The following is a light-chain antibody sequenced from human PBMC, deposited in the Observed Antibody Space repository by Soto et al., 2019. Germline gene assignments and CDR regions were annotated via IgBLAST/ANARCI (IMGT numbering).Light chain of an antibody. CDR2: DAS. Sequence: DFQMTQSPSSLSASVGDRVTITCQASQDISDFLNWYQLKPGAAPKLLIYDASNLQAGVPSRFSGSGSGTDFAFTISSLQPEDVATYYCQQYDNIPLTFGGGTKVEIK. CDR3: QQYDNIPLT. J-gene: IGKJ4*01. CDR1: QDISDF. V-gene: IGKV1-33*01.